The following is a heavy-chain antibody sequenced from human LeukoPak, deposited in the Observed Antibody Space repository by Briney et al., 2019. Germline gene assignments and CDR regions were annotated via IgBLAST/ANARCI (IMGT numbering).Heavy chain of an antibody. CDR2: INTKIDGGTT. D-gene: IGHD6-13*01. J-gene: IGHJ4*02. CDR3: TTIPGYSSNWYYPDY. Sequence: PGGSLRLSCAASGFTFSNAWMSWVRQAPGKGLEWVGRINTKIDGGTTDYAAPVKGSFTISRDDSKNTLYLQMNSLKTEDTAVYYCTTIPGYSSNWYYPDYWGQGTLVTVSS. V-gene: IGHV3-15*01. CDR1: GFTFSNAW.